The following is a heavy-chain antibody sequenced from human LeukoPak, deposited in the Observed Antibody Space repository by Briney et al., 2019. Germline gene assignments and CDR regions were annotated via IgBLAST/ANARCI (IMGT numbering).Heavy chain of an antibody. CDR2: TYYRSKWYS. CDR3: ARSKDNCFDP. J-gene: IGHJ5*02. Sequence: SQTLSLTCAISGDSVSSNNVAWNWIRQSPSRGLEWLGRTYYRSKWYSDYAPSVKSRTSIHPDTSKNQFSLQLNSVTAEDTAVYYCARSKDNCFDPWGQGTLVTVSS. CDR1: GDSVSSNNVA. V-gene: IGHV6-1*01.